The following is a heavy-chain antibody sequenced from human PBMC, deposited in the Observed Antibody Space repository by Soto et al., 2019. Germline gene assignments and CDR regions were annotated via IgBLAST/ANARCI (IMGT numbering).Heavy chain of an antibody. CDR2: ISRSGTT. J-gene: IGHJ5*02. D-gene: IGHD3-10*01. V-gene: IGHV4-34*01. CDR3: ATSLWFGTQVEL. CDR1: GGYFNDNY. Sequence: QVQLQQWGAGLLKPSETLSLSCAVYGGYFNDNYYTWFRQPPGKGLEWIGEISRSGTTKYIPSLKSRDSISFDTSKTQVSLKGTSVTAADTAVYYCATSLWFGTQVELWGQGALVTVSS.